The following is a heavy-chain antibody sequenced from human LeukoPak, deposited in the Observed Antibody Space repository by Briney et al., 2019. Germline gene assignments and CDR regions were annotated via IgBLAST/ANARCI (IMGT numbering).Heavy chain of an antibody. CDR1: GGSISSGDYF. CDR2: IYYSGST. J-gene: IGHJ4*02. V-gene: IGHV4-30-4*01. Sequence: PSQTLSLTCTVSGGSISSGDYFWSWIRQPPGKGLEWIGYIYYSGSTYYNPSLKSRVTISVDTSKNQFSLKLSSVTAADTAVYYCARVIIRGRYSGYDFVDYWGQGTLVTVSS. D-gene: IGHD5-12*01. CDR3: ARVIIRGRYSGYDFVDY.